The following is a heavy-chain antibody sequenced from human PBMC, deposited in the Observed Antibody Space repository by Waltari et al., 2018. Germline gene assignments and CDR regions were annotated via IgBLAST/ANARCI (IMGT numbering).Heavy chain of an antibody. D-gene: IGHD3-10*01. CDR1: GFSFSTYW. Sequence: VQLVESGGGLVQPGGSLRLSCAAPGFSFSTYWLNWARQVPGGGLVSVARINPNGNTVVYADSVKGRFTISRDNAKNMLYLQMNSLRDDDTAVYYCARSGFMDVWGQGTTVTVSS. CDR3: ARSGFMDV. CDR2: INPNGNTV. V-gene: IGHV3-74*03. J-gene: IGHJ6*02.